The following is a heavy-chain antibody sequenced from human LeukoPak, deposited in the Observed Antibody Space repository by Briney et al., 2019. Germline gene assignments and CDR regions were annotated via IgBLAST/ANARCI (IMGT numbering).Heavy chain of an antibody. CDR3: AVPRIGNYYGMDV. D-gene: IGHD3-10*01. Sequence: GGSLRLSCAASGFTFSTNWMHWVRQAPGKGLVWVSRINSDGSGTIYADSVKGRFTISRDNAKNTLYLQMNSLRAEDTAVYYCAVPRIGNYYGMDVWGQGTTVTVFS. CDR1: GFTFSTNW. V-gene: IGHV3-74*01. CDR2: INSDGSGT. J-gene: IGHJ6*02.